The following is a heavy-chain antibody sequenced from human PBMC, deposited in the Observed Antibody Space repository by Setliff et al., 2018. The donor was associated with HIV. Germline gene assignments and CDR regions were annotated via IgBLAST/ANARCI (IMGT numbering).Heavy chain of an antibody. Sequence: SETLSLTCTVSGGSISTYFWSWIRQPAGKGLEWIGHIHTSGNANYNPSLNSRVTISVDRSKNQFSLRLTSVTAADTAVYYCARGRMISMVRGFKNFDYWGQGTLVTVSS. CDR2: IHTSGNA. V-gene: IGHV4-4*07. CDR1: GGSISTYF. J-gene: IGHJ4*02. CDR3: ARGRMISMVRGFKNFDY. D-gene: IGHD3-10*01.